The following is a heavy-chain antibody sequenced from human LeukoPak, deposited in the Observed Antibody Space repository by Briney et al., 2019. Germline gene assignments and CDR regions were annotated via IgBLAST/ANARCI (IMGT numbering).Heavy chain of an antibody. V-gene: IGHV4-59*08. Sequence: SETLSLTCTVSGGSISSYYWSWIRQPPGKGLEWIGYIYYSGSTNYNPSLKSRVTISVDTSKNQFPLKLSSVTAADTAVYYCARPSRRGVVIPFDYWGQGTLVTVSS. CDR2: IYYSGST. D-gene: IGHD3-3*01. J-gene: IGHJ4*02. CDR1: GGSISSYY. CDR3: ARPSRRGVVIPFDY.